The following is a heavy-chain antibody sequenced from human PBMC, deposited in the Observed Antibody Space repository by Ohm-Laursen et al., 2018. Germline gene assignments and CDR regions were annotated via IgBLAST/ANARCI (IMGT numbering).Heavy chain of an antibody. D-gene: IGHD2-21*01. J-gene: IGHJ4*02. CDR3: ARPASYYLRHFDY. V-gene: IGHV1-8*01. Sequence: GASVKVSCKASGYTFTSYDINWVRQATGQGLEWMGWMNPNSGNTDYAQKFQGRVTMTRNTSISTAYMELSSLRSEDTAVYYCARPASYYLRHFDYWGQGTLVTVSS. CDR2: MNPNSGNT. CDR1: GYTFTSYD.